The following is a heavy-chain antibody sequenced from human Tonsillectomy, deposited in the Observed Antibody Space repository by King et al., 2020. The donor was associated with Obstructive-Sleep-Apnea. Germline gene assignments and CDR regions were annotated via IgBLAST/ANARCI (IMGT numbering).Heavy chain of an antibody. V-gene: IGHV3-30*04. CDR1: GFTFSSYA. Sequence: VQLVESGGGVVQPGRSLRLSCAASGFTFSSYAMHWVRQAPGKGLEWVAVISYEGSDKNYAYSVKGRFTISRDNSKNTLYLQMNSLRAEDTAVFYCARGIYDSSGFWASYYYGMDVWGQGTTVTVSS. CDR2: ISYEGSDK. J-gene: IGHJ6*02. CDR3: ARGIYDSSGFWASYYYGMDV. D-gene: IGHD3-22*01.